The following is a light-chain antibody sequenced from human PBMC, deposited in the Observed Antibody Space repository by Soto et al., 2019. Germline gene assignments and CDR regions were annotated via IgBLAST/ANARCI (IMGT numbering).Light chain of an antibody. CDR1: SSNIGSHT. CDR3: AAWDDRLNGVV. CDR2: SSN. Sequence: QSVLTQPPSASGTPGQGVTISCSGSSSNIGSHTFNWYQHLPGTAPKLLIYSSNQRPSGVPDRLSASKSGTSASLAISVLQSEDEADYYCAAWDDRLNGVVLGGGTKRTV. J-gene: IGLJ3*02. V-gene: IGLV1-44*01.